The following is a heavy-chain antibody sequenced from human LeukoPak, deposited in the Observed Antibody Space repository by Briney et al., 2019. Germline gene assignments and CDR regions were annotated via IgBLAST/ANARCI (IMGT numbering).Heavy chain of an antibody. J-gene: IGHJ6*03. CDR2: ISSSSSTI. CDR1: GFTFSSYS. D-gene: IGHD6-6*01. Sequence: GGSLRLSCAASGFTFSSYSMNWVRQAPGKGLEWVSYISSSSSTIYYADSVKGRFTISRDNAKNSLYLQMNSLRAEDTAVYYCARDRVAARPYYMDVWAKGPRSPSP. V-gene: IGHV3-48*01. CDR3: ARDRVAARPYYMDV.